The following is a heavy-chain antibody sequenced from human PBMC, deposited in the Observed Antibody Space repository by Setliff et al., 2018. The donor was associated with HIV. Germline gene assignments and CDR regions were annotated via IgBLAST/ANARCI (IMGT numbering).Heavy chain of an antibody. CDR2: VHPFHDILGSNA. Sequence: ASVKVSCKTFGYYPSIDHMHWVRQAPGRGLEWLGVVHPFHDILGSNADYAQKFQGRISITRDSSGNTIFLELGPLRSDDSATYYCVRAFDQDFHNWGQGTVVTVSS. V-gene: IGHV1-46*01. CDR3: VRAFDQDFHN. J-gene: IGHJ1*01. D-gene: IGHD3-9*01. CDR1: GYYPSIDH.